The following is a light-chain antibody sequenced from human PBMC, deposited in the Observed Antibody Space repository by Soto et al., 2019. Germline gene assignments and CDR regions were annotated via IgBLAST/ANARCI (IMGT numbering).Light chain of an antibody. CDR1: QSINTF. CDR3: QQSYTTPNT. Sequence: DIQMTQSPSSLSASVGDRVTISCRASQSINTFLNWYGQRPGQAPKLLIYAASSLQSGVPSRFSGSGSGTDFTLTITGLQPEDSATYYCQQSYTTPNTFGGGTKVDIK. V-gene: IGKV1-39*01. CDR2: AAS. J-gene: IGKJ4*01.